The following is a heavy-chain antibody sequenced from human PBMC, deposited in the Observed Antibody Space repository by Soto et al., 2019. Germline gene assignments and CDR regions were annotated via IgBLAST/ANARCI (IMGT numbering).Heavy chain of an antibody. D-gene: IGHD4-17*01. Sequence: GGSLRLSCAASGFTFSGSWMSWVRQAPGKGLEWVATINQDGSEKYFADSVKGQVTISADTSTNTAFLHWNSLSASDSATYFCARTGRSGIRWLDFLDPWGQGTLVTVSS. CDR3: ARTGRSGIRWLDFLDP. CDR2: INQDGSEK. J-gene: IGHJ5*02. CDR1: GFTFSGSW. V-gene: IGHV3-7*03.